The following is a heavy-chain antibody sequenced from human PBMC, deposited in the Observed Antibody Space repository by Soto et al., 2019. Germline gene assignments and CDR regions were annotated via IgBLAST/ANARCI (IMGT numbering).Heavy chain of an antibody. V-gene: IGHV1-46*01. CDR1: GYTFTSYY. Sequence: ASVKVSCKASGYTFTSYYMHWVRQAPGQGLEWMGIINPSGGSTSYAQKFQGRVTMTRDTSTSTVYMELSSLRSEDTAVYYCARGNYYDSSGYYGSNWFDPWGQGXLVTVYS. CDR3: ARGNYYDSSGYYGSNWFDP. D-gene: IGHD3-22*01. J-gene: IGHJ5*02. CDR2: INPSGGST.